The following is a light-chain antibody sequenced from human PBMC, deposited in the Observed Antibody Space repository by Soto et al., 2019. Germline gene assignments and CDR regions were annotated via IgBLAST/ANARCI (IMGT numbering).Light chain of an antibody. Sequence: DIQMTQSPSSLSASVGDRVTITCQASHDITNYLNWYQQKPGKGPRLLIYGASNLETGVPSRFSGSGFGTDFSFTISSLQPEDFATYYCQQYDSLPTFGGGPRWIS. V-gene: IGKV1-33*01. CDR1: HDITNY. CDR3: QQYDSLPT. J-gene: IGKJ4*01. CDR2: GAS.